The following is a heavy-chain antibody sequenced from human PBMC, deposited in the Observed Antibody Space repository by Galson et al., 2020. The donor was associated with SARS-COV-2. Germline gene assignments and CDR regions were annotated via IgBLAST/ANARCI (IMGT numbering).Heavy chain of an antibody. CDR3: GRTARELDL. D-gene: IGHD1-7*01. V-gene: IGHV3-11*03. Sequence: GESLKISCTASGFTFNDFYMSWIRQAPGKGLEWVSYISSSGSVTNYADSVKGRFTTSRDNAKNLLYLQMTSLRAEDTAVYYCGRTARELDLRGQGTLVTVSS. CDR2: ISSSGSVT. J-gene: IGHJ4*02. CDR1: GFTFNDFY.